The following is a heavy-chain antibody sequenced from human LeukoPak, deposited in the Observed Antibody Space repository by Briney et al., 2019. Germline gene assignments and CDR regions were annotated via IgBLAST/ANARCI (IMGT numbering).Heavy chain of an antibody. D-gene: IGHD2-15*01. Sequence: SGPTLMNPTETLTLTCTVSEISLSNARMGVSWIRQPPGKALEWLAHIFSNDEKSYSTSLKSRLTISKDTSKSQVVLTMTNMDPVDTATYFCARMEEKWSRRCYHWFDPWGQGTLVTVSS. V-gene: IGHV2-26*01. J-gene: IGHJ5*02. CDR2: IFSNDEK. CDR3: ARMEEKWSRRCYHWFDP. CDR1: EISLSNARMG.